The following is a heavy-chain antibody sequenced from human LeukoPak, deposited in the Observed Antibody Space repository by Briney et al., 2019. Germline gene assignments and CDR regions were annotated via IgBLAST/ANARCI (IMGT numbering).Heavy chain of an antibody. Sequence: PSETLSLTCTVSGGSISSYYWSWIRQPPGKGLEWIGYIYYSGSTNYNPSLKSRVTISVDTSKNQFSLKLSSVTAADTAVYYCARDFFVDTGATTGMDVWGQGTTVTVSS. CDR1: GGSISSYY. V-gene: IGHV4-59*01. CDR2: IYYSGST. D-gene: IGHD1-26*01. J-gene: IGHJ6*02. CDR3: ARDFFVDTGATTGMDV.